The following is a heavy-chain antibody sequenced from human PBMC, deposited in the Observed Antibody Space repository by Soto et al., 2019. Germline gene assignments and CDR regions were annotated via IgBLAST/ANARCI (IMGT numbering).Heavy chain of an antibody. D-gene: IGHD5-12*01. Sequence: TSETPSLTCAVSGGSISSGGYSWRWIRQPPGKGLEWIGYIYHSGSTYYNPSLKSRVTISVDRSKNQFSMKLSSVTAADTAVYYCAIFPLGVATAGYYFDYWGQGTLVTVSS. CDR2: IYHSGST. J-gene: IGHJ4*02. CDR1: GGSISSGGYS. CDR3: AIFPLGVATAGYYFDY. V-gene: IGHV4-30-2*01.